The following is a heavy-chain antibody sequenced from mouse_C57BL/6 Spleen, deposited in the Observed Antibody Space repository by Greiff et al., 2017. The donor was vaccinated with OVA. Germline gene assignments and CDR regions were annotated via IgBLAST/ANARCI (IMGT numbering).Heavy chain of an antibody. Sequence: DVMLVESGGGLVKPGGSLKLSCAASGFTFSSYTMSWVRQTPEKRLEWVATISGGGGNTYYPDSVKGRFTISRDNAKNTLYLQMSSLRSEDTALYYCARQDYYGSSPLWYFDVWGTGTTVTVSS. J-gene: IGHJ1*03. CDR2: ISGGGGNT. V-gene: IGHV5-9*01. CDR3: ARQDYYGSSPLWYFDV. CDR1: GFTFSSYT. D-gene: IGHD1-1*01.